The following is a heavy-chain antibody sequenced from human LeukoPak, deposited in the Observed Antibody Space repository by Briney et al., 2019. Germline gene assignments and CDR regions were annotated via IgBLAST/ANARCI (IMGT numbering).Heavy chain of an antibody. Sequence: GGSLRLSCAASGVIFGNYWMAWVRQAPGRGLEWVANIKEDGSMKNYEDSVKGRFTISRDNAKNTLYLQMNSLRAEDTAVYYCARIYGDYEDDFWGQGTLVTVSS. CDR1: GVIFGNYW. D-gene: IGHD4-17*01. CDR3: ARIYGDYEDDF. V-gene: IGHV3-7*02. CDR2: IKEDGSMK. J-gene: IGHJ4*02.